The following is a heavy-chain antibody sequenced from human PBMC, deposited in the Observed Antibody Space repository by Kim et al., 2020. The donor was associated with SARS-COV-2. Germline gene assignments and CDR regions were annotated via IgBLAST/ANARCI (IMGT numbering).Heavy chain of an antibody. CDR3: ARHHTRYYYDSSGYYIDY. Sequence: SVKVSCKASGGTFSSYAISWVRQAPGQGLEWMGGIIPIFGTANYAQKFQGRVTITADESTSTAYMELSSLRSEDTAVYYCARHHTRYYYDSSGYYIDYWGQGTLVTVSS. J-gene: IGHJ4*02. V-gene: IGHV1-69*13. D-gene: IGHD3-22*01. CDR1: GGTFSSYA. CDR2: IIPIFGTA.